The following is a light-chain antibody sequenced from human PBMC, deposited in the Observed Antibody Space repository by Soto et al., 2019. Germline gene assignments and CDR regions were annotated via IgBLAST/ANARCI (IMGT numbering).Light chain of an antibody. V-gene: IGKV3-20*01. CDR2: GAS. J-gene: IGKJ5*01. CDR3: QHYQSGHPLA. Sequence: EILLTQSPDTLSLSPGERATLSCRAAQSVVTRLAWYQHKTGQAPRLLISGASSRATGIPDRFTGSGSETSFTLTISRLEPEDFALYYCQHYQSGHPLAFGQGTRLEI. CDR1: QSVVTR.